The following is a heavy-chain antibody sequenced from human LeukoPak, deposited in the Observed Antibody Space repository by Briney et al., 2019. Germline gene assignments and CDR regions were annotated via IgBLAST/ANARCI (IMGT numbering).Heavy chain of an antibody. V-gene: IGHV4-59*01. Sequence: PSETLSLTCTVSGGSISSYYWSWIRQPPGKGLEWIGYIYYSGSTNYNPSLKSRVTISVDTSKNQFSLKLSSVTAADTAVYYCAREKDYGDYKADAFDIWGQGTMVTVSS. D-gene: IGHD4-17*01. CDR3: AREKDYGDYKADAFDI. J-gene: IGHJ3*02. CDR1: GGSISSYY. CDR2: IYYSGST.